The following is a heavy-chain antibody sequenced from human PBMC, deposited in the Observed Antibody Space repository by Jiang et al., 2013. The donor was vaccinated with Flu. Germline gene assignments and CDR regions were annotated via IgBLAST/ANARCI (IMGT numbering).Heavy chain of an antibody. CDR1: GDSISSGGYY. J-gene: IGHJ4*02. Sequence: PGLVKPSETLSLTCTVSGDSISSGGYYWSWIRQSAERGFEFIGRIYTSGTASHNPSLKSRVTISVDTSKNQFSLKLSSVTAADTAVYYCAREGRWSSRGTSDYWGQGTLVTVSS. V-gene: IGHV4-61*02. CDR2: IYTSGTA. D-gene: IGHD1/OR15-1a*01. CDR3: AREGRWSSRGTSDY.